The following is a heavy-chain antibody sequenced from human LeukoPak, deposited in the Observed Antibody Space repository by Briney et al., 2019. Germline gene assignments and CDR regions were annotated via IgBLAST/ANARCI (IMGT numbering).Heavy chain of an antibody. D-gene: IGHD2-15*01. CDR3: ARAYCSGGSCYSLSFDY. CDR2: IYYSGST. CDR1: GVSISSYY. J-gene: IGHJ4*02. Sequence: SETLSLTCTVSGVSISSYYWSWIRQPPGKGLEWIGYIYYSGSTNYNPSLKSRVTISVDTSKNQFSLKLSSVTAADTAVYYCARAYCSGGSCYSLSFDYWGQGTLVTVSS. V-gene: IGHV4-59*01.